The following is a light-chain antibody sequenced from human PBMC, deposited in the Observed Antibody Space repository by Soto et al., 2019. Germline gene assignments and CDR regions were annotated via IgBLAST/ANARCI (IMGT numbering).Light chain of an antibody. J-gene: IGKJ1*01. V-gene: IGKV1-5*01. CDR1: QSISTW. CDR3: QQYNSFWT. Sequence: DIQMTQSPFTLSASVGDRVTITCRASQSISTWLAWYQQKPGKAPKLLIYDAFYLERGVPSRFSGSGSGTEFTLTISSLQPDDLATYYCQQYNSFWTFGQGTKV. CDR2: DAF.